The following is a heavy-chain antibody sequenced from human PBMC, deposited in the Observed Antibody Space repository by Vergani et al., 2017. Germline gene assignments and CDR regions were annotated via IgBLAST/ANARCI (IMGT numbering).Heavy chain of an antibody. D-gene: IGHD3/OR15-3a*01. J-gene: IGHJ4*02. V-gene: IGHV1-24*01. Sequence: QVQLVQSGAEVKKPGASVKVSCKASGYTFTSYGIRWVRQAPGQGLEWMGGFDPEDYETIYAQKFQGRVTMTEDTSTDTAYMELSSLRSDDTAVYNCATEGLGYWGQGTLVTVS. CDR2: FDPEDYET. CDR1: GYTFTSYG. CDR3: ATEGLGY.